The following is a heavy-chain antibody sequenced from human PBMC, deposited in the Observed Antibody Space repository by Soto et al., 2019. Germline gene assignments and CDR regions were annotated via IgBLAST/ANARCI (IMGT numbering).Heavy chain of an antibody. CDR2: INTYNGMT. Sequence: QVQLVQSGGEVKKPGASVTVSCKASGYTFINYHITWVRQAPGQGLEWMAWINTYNGMTDYGQRFQGRVTRTRDTSTSTAYMALRHLGSGAAAVYFCAKSPRGEMATDWGQGTLVTVSS. CDR1: GYTFINYH. D-gene: IGHD5-12*01. V-gene: IGHV1-18*01. CDR3: AKSPRGEMATD. J-gene: IGHJ4*02.